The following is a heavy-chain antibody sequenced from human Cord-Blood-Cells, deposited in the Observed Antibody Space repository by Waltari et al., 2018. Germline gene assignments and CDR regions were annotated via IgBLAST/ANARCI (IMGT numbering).Heavy chain of an antibody. Sequence: QVQLVQSGAEGKKPGSSGKDSGKAAGGTFSSYAISWVRQAPGQGLEWMGGIIPIFGTANYAQKFQGRVTITADESTSTAYMELSSLRSEDTAVYYCARGGSWGSSNLYWGQGTLVTVSS. CDR3: ARGGSWGSSNLY. V-gene: IGHV1-69*01. CDR1: GGTFSSYA. J-gene: IGHJ4*02. D-gene: IGHD3-16*01. CDR2: IIPIFGTA.